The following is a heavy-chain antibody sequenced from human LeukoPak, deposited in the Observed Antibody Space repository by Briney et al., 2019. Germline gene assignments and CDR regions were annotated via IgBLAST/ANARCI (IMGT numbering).Heavy chain of an antibody. CDR1: GFTFSTYW. CDR3: ARAYQQWLPRSALDK. J-gene: IGHJ3*02. CDR2: INSDGTTT. V-gene: IGHV3-74*01. D-gene: IGHD6-19*01. Sequence: GGSLGLSCAASGFTFSTYWMYWVRQTPGQGLVWVSRINSDGTTTNYADSVRGRFTISRDNAKTTLFLQMNSLRAEDTAVYFCARAYQQWLPRSALDKWGQGTVVPVSS.